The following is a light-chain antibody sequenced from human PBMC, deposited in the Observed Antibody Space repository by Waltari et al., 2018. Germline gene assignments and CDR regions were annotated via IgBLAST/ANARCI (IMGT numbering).Light chain of an antibody. CDR1: QSVASY. Sequence: EVVLTQSPVTLSVSPGDTVTLSCRASQSVASYLAWYKQKTGQAPRLLIYGASSRATGCPARFSGGGSATEFTLTISGLQSEDFAVYYCQQYGNLPPYTFGQGTQLEIK. CDR3: QQYGNLPPYT. J-gene: IGKJ2*01. CDR2: GAS. V-gene: IGKV3-15*01.